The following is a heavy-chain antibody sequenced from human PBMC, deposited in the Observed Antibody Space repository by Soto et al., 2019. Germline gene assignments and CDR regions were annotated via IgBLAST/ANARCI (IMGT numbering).Heavy chain of an antibody. CDR2: INHSGST. CDR3: GRSVVVVAATTGAPFDY. Sequence: SETLSLTCAVYGGSFSGYYWSWIRQPPGKGLEWIGEINHSGSTNYNPSLKSRVTISVDTSKNQFSLKLSSVTAADTAVYYCGRSVVVVAATTGAPFDYWGQGTLVTVSS. CDR1: GGSFSGYY. J-gene: IGHJ4*02. V-gene: IGHV4-34*01. D-gene: IGHD2-15*01.